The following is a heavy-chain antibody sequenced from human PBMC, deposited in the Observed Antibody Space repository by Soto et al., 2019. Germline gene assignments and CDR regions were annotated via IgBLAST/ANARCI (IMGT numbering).Heavy chain of an antibody. CDR3: AKDAHEAATSDV. CDR2: MSTYNENI. D-gene: IGHD2-15*01. CDR1: GYAFTSCG. J-gene: IGHJ3*01. Sequence: ASVKVSCKASGYAFTSCGINWVRRAPGQGLEWVGWMSTYNENIVYAQKFQGRVVMTMDAATNTAYLGLGPLRSDDTAVYYCAKDAHEAATSDVWGQGTLVTVSS. V-gene: IGHV1-18*01.